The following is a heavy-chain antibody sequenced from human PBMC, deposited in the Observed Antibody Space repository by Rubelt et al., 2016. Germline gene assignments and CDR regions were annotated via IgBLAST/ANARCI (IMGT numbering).Heavy chain of an antibody. CDR3: AHRMVPKKEGHFQH. J-gene: IGHJ1*01. D-gene: IGHD3-10*01. CDR2: IYWDDDK. Sequence: QITLKESGPTLVKPTQTLTLTCTFSGFSLSTSGVGVGWIRQPPGKALEWLALIYWDDDKRYSPSLKSRLTITKDTSKNQVVLTMTNMDPVDTATYYCAHRMVPKKEGHFQHWGQGTLVTVSS. CDR1: GFSLSTSGVG. V-gene: IGHV2-5*02.